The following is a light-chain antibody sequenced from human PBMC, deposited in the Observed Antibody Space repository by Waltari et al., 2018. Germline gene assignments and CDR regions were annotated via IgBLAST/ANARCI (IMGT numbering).Light chain of an antibody. CDR2: GAS. CDR3: QQYGSSPLVT. V-gene: IGKV3-20*01. CDR1: ETISSSY. J-gene: IGKJ3*01. Sequence: EIVLTQSPGTLSLSPGERATLSCRSSETISSSYLAWYQQKPGLAPRLLVYGASSRAAGIPDRVSGSGSGTDFTLTISRVEPEDFAVYYCQQYGSSPLVTFGPGTEVDIK.